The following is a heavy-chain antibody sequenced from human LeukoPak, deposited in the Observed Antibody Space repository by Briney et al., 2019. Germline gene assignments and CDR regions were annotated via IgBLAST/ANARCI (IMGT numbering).Heavy chain of an antibody. D-gene: IGHD3-22*01. Sequence: GGSLRLSCAASVFTVTSSGMHWVRQAPGKGLEWVSVIWYDGSVQYYADSVKGRFTVFRYTSKNKVYMQMNNLRAEDTAVYSCARGTYSTSGNYRTHVDNWGQGTLVTVSS. V-gene: IGHV3-33*01. CDR3: ARGTYSTSGNYRTHVDN. CDR2: IWYDGSVQ. CDR1: VFTVTSSG. J-gene: IGHJ4*02.